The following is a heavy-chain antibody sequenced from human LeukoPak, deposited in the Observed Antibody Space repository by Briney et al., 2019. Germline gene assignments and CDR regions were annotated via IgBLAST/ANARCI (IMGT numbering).Heavy chain of an antibody. D-gene: IGHD6-19*01. CDR2: ITSPVGHI. Sequence: GGPLRLSCAASGFTFSTYSMDWVRQAPGKGLEWVASITSPVGHIYYADSLKGRITISRDNAKSSLYLQMNSLRAEDTAVYYCATDGQSSGWYGFDYWGQGTLVTVSS. CDR3: ATDGQSSGWYGFDY. J-gene: IGHJ4*02. CDR1: GFTFSTYS. V-gene: IGHV3-21*01.